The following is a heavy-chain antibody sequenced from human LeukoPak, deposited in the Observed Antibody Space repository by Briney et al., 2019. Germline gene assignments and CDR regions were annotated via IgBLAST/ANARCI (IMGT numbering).Heavy chain of an antibody. Sequence: PGGSLRLSCVASGFTFRDYYMSWIRRAPGKGLEWVSVIYSGGSTFYADSVKGRFTISRDNSKNTLYLQMNSLRAEDTAVYYCASDSYSPEYFQHWGQGTLVTVSS. CDR2: IYSGGST. CDR3: ASDSYSPEYFQH. CDR1: GFTFRDYY. D-gene: IGHD2-15*01. V-gene: IGHV3-66*01. J-gene: IGHJ1*01.